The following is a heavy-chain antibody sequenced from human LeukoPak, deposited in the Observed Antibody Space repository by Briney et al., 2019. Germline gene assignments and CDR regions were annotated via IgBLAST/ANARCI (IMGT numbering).Heavy chain of an antibody. V-gene: IGHV4-34*01. CDR1: GGSFSGYY. CDR2: INHSGST. CDR3: ARGYDILTNADYFDY. D-gene: IGHD3-9*01. Sequence: PSETLSLTCAVYGGSFSGYYWSWIRQPPGKGLERIGEINHSGSTNYNPSLKSRVTISVDTSKNQFSLKLSSVTAADTAVYYCARGYDILTNADYFDYWGQGTLVTVSS. J-gene: IGHJ4*02.